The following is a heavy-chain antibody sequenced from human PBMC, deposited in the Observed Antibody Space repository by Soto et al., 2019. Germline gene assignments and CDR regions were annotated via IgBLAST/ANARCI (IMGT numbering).Heavy chain of an antibody. CDR1: GGTFSSYT. Sequence: QVQLVQSGAEVKKPGSSVKVSCKASGGTFSSYTISWVRQAPGQGLEWMGRIIPILGIANYAPKFQGRVTITAGKSTSTAYMELSSLRSEDTAVYYCAAELREPRSWYGGGDYWGQGTLVTVSS. J-gene: IGHJ4*02. CDR3: AAELREPRSWYGGGDY. V-gene: IGHV1-69*02. D-gene: IGHD6-13*01. CDR2: IIPILGIA.